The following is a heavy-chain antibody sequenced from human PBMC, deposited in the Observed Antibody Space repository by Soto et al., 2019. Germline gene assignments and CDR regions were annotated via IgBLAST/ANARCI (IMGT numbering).Heavy chain of an antibody. J-gene: IGHJ5*02. Sequence: QVQLVESGGGVVQSGRSLRLSCAASGFTFSTSGMHWIRQAPGKGLEWVAMISHDGGATYYVDSVKGRFTISRDTDNNTLHLQMDSLRPEDTATYYCAKDWGSSGWYNGFDPWGQGTLVTVSS. CDR3: AKDWGSSGWYNGFDP. V-gene: IGHV3-30*18. D-gene: IGHD6-13*01. CDR1: GFTFSTSG. CDR2: ISHDGGAT.